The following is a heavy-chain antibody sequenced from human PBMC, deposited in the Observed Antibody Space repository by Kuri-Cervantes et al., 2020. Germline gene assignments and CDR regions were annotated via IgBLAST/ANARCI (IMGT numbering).Heavy chain of an antibody. V-gene: IGHV3-23*01. CDR3: TRDRGGSYSDY. CDR2: ISGSGGST. Sequence: GGSLRLSCAASGFTFSSYAMSWVRQAPGKGLEWVSAISGSGGSTYYADSVKGRFTISRDNAENSLYLQPTSLRAEDTAVYYCTRDRGGSYSDYWGQGTLVTVSS. D-gene: IGHD1-26*01. CDR1: GFTFSSYA. J-gene: IGHJ4*02.